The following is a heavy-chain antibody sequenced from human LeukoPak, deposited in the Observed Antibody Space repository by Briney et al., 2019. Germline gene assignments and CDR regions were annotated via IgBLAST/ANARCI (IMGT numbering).Heavy chain of an antibody. CDR2: ISSGSIYI. Sequence: PGGSLRLSCTASGFTFSSYSMNWVRQAPGKGLEWVSSISSGSIYIYYADSVKGQFTISRDNAKNSLYLQMNSLRADDTAVYYCARDLSGWQPNYYYHYMDVWGKGTTVTVSS. V-gene: IGHV3-21*01. D-gene: IGHD6-19*01. J-gene: IGHJ6*03. CDR3: ARDLSGWQPNYYYHYMDV. CDR1: GFTFSSYS.